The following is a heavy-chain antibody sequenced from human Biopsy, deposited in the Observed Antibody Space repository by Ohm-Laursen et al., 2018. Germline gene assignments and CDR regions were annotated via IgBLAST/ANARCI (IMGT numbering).Heavy chain of an antibody. D-gene: IGHD3-16*01. CDR3: ARGYGGSSRYFDL. Sequence: SDTLSLTCTVSGDASIASYYWSWIRQSPEKGLEWIGFVFHSGLTSYHPSLRSRVSISVDSSKNQFYLNLSSLTPADTAVYFCARGYGGSSRYFDLWGRGTQVTVSS. CDR2: VFHSGLT. V-gene: IGHV4-59*07. CDR1: GDASIASYY. J-gene: IGHJ2*01.